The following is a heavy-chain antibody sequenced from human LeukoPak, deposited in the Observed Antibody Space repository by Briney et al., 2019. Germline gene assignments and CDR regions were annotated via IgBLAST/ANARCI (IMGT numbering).Heavy chain of an antibody. CDR2: TAGSGISK. CDR3: ARLPTFYYDSSGYHYDY. CDR1: GFTFYNYA. D-gene: IGHD3-22*01. V-gene: IGHV3-23*01. Sequence: GGSLRLSCVASGFTFYNYAMSWVRQAPGRGLEWASSTAGSGISKDYADSVKGRFTTSKDKSKNTLYLQMDNLRAEDTGVYFCARLPTFYYDSSGYHYDYWGQGTLVTVSS. J-gene: IGHJ4*02.